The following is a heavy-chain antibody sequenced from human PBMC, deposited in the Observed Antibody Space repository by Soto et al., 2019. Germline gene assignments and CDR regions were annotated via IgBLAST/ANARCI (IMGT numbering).Heavy chain of an antibody. J-gene: IGHJ4*02. V-gene: IGHV5-51*01. D-gene: IGHD2-15*01. CDR1: GYSFTSYW. Sequence: GESLKISCKGSGYSFTSYWIGWVRQMPGKGLEWIGIIYPGDSDTRYSPSFQGQVTISADKSISTAYLQWGSLKASDTAMYYWARRGRGYGSGGSCYYYFDYWGQGTLVTVSS. CDR2: IYPGDSDT. CDR3: ARRGRGYGSGGSCYYYFDY.